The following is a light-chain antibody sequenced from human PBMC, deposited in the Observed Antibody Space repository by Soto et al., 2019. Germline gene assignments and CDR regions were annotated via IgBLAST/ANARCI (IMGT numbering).Light chain of an antibody. CDR2: DVR. CDR1: SSDVGGYNF. J-gene: IGLJ1*01. CDR3: SSYTSSSTQV. Sequence: QSALTQPASVSGSPGQSIIISCSGTSSDVGGYNFVSWYQQHPGKAPKLMIYDVRNRPSGVSNRFSGSKSGNTASLTISGLQAEDEADYYCSSYTSSSTQVFGTGTKLTVL. V-gene: IGLV2-14*01.